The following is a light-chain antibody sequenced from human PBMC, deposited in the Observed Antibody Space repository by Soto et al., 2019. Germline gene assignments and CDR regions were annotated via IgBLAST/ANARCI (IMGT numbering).Light chain of an antibody. J-gene: IGKJ5*01. CDR2: RAS. CDR3: QHYGFSLIT. CDR1: QNIDIN. Sequence: DILTPQAPATLSVSPVERDTPPRRASQNIDINLVWYQQKPGQAPRLLIFRASTRATGIPARFSGSGSGTDFTLTIRRLEPEDFAVYYCQHYGFSLITFGQGTRLEIK. V-gene: IGKV3-15*01.